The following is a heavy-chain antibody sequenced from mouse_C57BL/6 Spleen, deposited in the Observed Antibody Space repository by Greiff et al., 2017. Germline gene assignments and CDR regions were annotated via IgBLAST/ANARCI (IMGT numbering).Heavy chain of an antibody. CDR3: ARNDRDYYGSRGDWYFDV. D-gene: IGHD1-1*01. J-gene: IGHJ1*03. V-gene: IGHV2-9-1*01. CDR2: IWTGGGT. CDR1: GFSLTSYA. Sequence: VKLMESGPGLVAPSQSLSITCTVSGFSLTSYAISWVRQPPGKGLEWLGVIWTGGGTNYNSALKSRLSISKDNSKSQVFLKMNSLQTDDTARYYCARNDRDYYGSRGDWYFDVWGTGTTVTVSS.